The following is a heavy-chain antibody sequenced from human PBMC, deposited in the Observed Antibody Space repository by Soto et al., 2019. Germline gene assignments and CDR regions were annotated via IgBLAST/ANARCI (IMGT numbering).Heavy chain of an antibody. CDR2: ISAYNGNT. D-gene: IGHD2-2*01. V-gene: IGHV1-18*01. J-gene: IGHJ6*03. CDR1: GYTFTSYG. Sequence: QVQLVQSGAEVKKPGASVKVSCKASGYTFTSYGISWVRQAPGQGLEWMGWISAYNGNTNYAQKLQGRVTMTTDTSTSTAYMELRSLSSDDTAVYYCAWNRYCSSTSCTGYMDVWGKGTTVTVSS. CDR3: AWNRYCSSTSCTGYMDV.